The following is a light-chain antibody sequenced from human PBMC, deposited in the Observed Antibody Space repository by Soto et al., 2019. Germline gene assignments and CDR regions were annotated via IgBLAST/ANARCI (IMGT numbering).Light chain of an antibody. CDR1: QSVLYNSDNKNY. Sequence: DIVMTQSPDSLAVSLGERATINCKSSQSVLYNSDNKNYLAWYQQKAGQPPKLLIYWASTRDSGVPDRFSGRGSGADFPLTISNLQAEDVAVYYCQQYYTTLSFGGGTTVEIK. V-gene: IGKV4-1*01. CDR3: QQYYTTLS. J-gene: IGKJ4*01. CDR2: WAS.